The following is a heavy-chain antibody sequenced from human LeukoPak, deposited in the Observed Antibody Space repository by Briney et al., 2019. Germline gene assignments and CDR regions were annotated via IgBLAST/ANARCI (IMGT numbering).Heavy chain of an antibody. CDR3: ANLRVAVAGTFD. D-gene: IGHD6-19*01. V-gene: IGHV3-30*18. CDR1: AFTFSSYD. CDR2: ISYNGSNK. Sequence: GRSLRLSCTGSAFTFSSYDMHWVRQAPGKGLEWVAIISYNGSNKYYADSVKGRFTISRDNSKNTLYLEMNSLRAEDTAVYYCANLRVAVAGTFDWGQGTLVTVSS. J-gene: IGHJ4*02.